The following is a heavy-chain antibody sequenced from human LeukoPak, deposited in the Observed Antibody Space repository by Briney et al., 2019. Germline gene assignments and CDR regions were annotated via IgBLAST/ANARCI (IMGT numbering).Heavy chain of an antibody. J-gene: IGHJ5*02. D-gene: IGHD3-9*01. CDR1: GFSLSTSGVG. CDR3: AHRDYDILTGYYKNNWFDP. Sequence: SGPTLVNPTQTLTLTCTLSGFSLSTSGVGVGWIRQPPGKALEWLALIYWDDDKRYSPSLKSRLTITKDTSKNQVVLTMTNMDPVDTATYYCAHRDYDILTGYYKNNWFDPWGQGTLVTVSS. V-gene: IGHV2-5*02. CDR2: IYWDDDK.